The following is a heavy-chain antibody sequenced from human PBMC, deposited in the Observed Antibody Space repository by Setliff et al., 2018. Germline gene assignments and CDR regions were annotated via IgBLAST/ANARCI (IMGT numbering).Heavy chain of an antibody. J-gene: IGHJ3*02. D-gene: IGHD6-13*01. CDR2: ISSSSSYI. CDR3: ASAGHSGSWFPFDAFHI. Sequence: PGGSLRLSCAASGFTFSSYSMNWVRQAPGKGLEWVSSISSSSSYIYYADSVKGRFTISRDNAKNSLYLQMNSLRAEDTAVYYCASAGHSGSWFPFDAFHIWGQGTMVTVSS. V-gene: IGHV3-21*01. CDR1: GFTFSSYS.